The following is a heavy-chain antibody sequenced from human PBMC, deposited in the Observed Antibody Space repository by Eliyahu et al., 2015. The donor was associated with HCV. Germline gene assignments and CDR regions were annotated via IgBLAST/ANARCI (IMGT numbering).Heavy chain of an antibody. J-gene: IGHJ6*02. CDR3: ARDYGSSSLYYYGMDV. CDR2: ISWNSASI. CDR1: GFTFDXHA. V-gene: IGHV3-9*01. Sequence: EVQLVESGGDLVQPGRSLRLSCAAXGFTFDXHAMHWVRQAPGKGLEWVSGISWNSASIGYADSVKGRFTISRDNAKNSLYLQIHSLRAEDTALYYCARDYGSSSLYYYGMDVWGQGTTVIVSS. D-gene: IGHD6-6*01.